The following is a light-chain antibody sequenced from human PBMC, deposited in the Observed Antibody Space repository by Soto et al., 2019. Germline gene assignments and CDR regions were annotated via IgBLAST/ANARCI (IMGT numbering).Light chain of an antibody. CDR2: DAS. V-gene: IGKV1-33*01. CDR1: QRPDNY. J-gene: IGKJ4*01. CDR3: QQYDNLPLT. Sequence: DIQMTEARSSRYASVGDRVTITCRASQRPDNYLNWYQQKTGKAPKLLIYDASTLETGVPSRFSGSGSGTHFSFTISRLQPEDIATSYCQQYDNLPLTFGGGTKVDIK.